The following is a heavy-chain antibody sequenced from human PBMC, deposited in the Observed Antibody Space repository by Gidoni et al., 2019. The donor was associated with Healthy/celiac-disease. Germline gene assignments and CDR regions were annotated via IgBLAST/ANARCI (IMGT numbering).Heavy chain of an antibody. CDR1: GGSFSGYY. D-gene: IGHD5-12*01. J-gene: IGHJ4*02. CDR3: AREEDSGYDHLPLVY. V-gene: IGHV4-34*01. Sequence: QVQLQQCGAGLLKPSETLSLTCAVYGGSFSGYYWSWIRQPPGKGLEWIGEINHSGSTNYNPSLKSRVTISVDTSKNQFSLKLSSVTAADTAVYYCAREEDSGYDHLPLVYWGQGTLVTVSS. CDR2: INHSGST.